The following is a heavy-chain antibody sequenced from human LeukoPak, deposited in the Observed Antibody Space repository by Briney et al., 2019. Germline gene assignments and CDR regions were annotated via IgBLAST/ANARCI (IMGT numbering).Heavy chain of an antibody. CDR1: GGSISSSSYY. J-gene: IGHJ4*02. D-gene: IGHD6-19*01. Sequence: PSETLSLTCTVSGGSISSSSYYWGSIRQHPGKGLEWIGSIYYSGSTYYNPSLKSRVTISVDTSKNQFSPKLSSVTAADTPMYYCSRLREYSSGWYEEWEFFYWCWGTVATVTS. CDR3: SRLREYSSGWYEEWEFFY. CDR2: IYYSGST. V-gene: IGHV4-39*01.